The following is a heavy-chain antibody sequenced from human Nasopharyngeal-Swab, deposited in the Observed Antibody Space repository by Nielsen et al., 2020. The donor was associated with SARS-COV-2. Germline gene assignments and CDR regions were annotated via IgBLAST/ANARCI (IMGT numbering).Heavy chain of an antibody. J-gene: IGHJ3*02. D-gene: IGHD2-21*01. CDR2: IGGDGNT. V-gene: IGHV3-23*01. CDR3: AKDIFGWTFDI. CDR1: GFTFSVYW. Sequence: GESLKISCAASGFTFSVYWIHWVRQAPGKGLEWVSAIGGDGNTHYADSVKGRFTISRDTSKNTLYLQMDSLSAEDTAIYYCAKDIFGWTFDIWGQGTMVTVSS.